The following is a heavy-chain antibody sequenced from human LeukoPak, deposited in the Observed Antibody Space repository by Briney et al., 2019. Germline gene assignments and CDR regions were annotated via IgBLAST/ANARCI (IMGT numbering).Heavy chain of an antibody. Sequence: SETLSLTCTVSGGSISSYYWSWIRQPPGKGLEWIGYIYYSGSTNYNPSLKSRVTISVDTSKNQFSLKLSSVTAADTAVYYCAKDLSSQQPNWFDPWGQGTLVTVSS. CDR1: GGSISSYY. D-gene: IGHD6-13*01. CDR2: IYYSGST. J-gene: IGHJ5*02. V-gene: IGHV4-59*01. CDR3: AKDLSSQQPNWFDP.